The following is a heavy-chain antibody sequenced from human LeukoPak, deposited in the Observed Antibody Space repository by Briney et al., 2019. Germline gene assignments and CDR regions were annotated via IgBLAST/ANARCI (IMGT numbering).Heavy chain of an antibody. V-gene: IGHV4-59*01. CDR1: GGSISTYS. CDR2: IFNTGSS. Sequence: PSETLSLTCAVSGGSISTYSWSWIRQPPGKGLEWVGYIFNTGSSHYSPSLKSRVTISVETSKNQFSLRLSSVTAADTAVYYCARVFRVIPTDDAFDIWGQGTMVTVSS. J-gene: IGHJ3*02. D-gene: IGHD3-16*02. CDR3: ARVFRVIPTDDAFDI.